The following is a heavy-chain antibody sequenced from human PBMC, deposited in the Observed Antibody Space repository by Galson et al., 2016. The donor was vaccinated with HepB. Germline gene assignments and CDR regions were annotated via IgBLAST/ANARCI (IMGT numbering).Heavy chain of an antibody. CDR3: ARDRSSGSGSFGY. V-gene: IGHV4-31*03. J-gene: IGHJ4*02. Sequence: TLSLTCTVSGGSISSGGYYWSWIRQHPGKGLEWIGYIHHSGSTYYNPSLKSRVTISVDTSKNQFSLKLSSVTAADTAVYFCARDRSSGSGSFGYWGQGTLVTVPS. D-gene: IGHD3-10*01. CDR2: IHHSGST. CDR1: GGSISSGGYY.